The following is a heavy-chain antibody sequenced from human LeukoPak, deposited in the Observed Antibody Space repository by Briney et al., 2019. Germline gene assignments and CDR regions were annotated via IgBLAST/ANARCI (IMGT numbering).Heavy chain of an antibody. CDR2: INHSGST. CDR3: ARARDYYGSGIYGMDV. Sequence: SETLSLTCAVYGGSFSGYYWSWIRQPPGKGLEWIGEINHSGSTNYNPSLKSRVTISVDTSKNQFSLKLSSVTAAATAVYYCARARDYYGSGIYGMDVWGKGTTVTVSS. V-gene: IGHV4-34*01. J-gene: IGHJ6*04. D-gene: IGHD3-10*01. CDR1: GGSFSGYY.